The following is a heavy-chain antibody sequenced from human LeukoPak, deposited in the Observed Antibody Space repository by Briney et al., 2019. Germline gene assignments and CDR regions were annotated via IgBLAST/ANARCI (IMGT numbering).Heavy chain of an antibody. J-gene: IGHJ6*02. Sequence: GGSLRLSCAASGFTFADYAMHWVRQAPGKGLEWVSGISWNSGSIGYADSVKGRFTISRDNAKNSLYLQMNSLRAEDTALYYCAKDRRYYDFWSGYYTSTGMDVWGQGTTVTVSS. CDR1: GFTFADYA. D-gene: IGHD3-3*01. CDR2: ISWNSGSI. V-gene: IGHV3-9*01. CDR3: AKDRRYYDFWSGYYTSTGMDV.